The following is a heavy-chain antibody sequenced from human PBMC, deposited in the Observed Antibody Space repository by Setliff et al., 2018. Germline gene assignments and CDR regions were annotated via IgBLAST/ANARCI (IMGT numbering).Heavy chain of an antibody. CDR2: IKQDGSEK. Sequence: GSLRLSCAGSGFSFSIFWMSWVRQAPGKGLEWVATIKQDGSEKFYVDSVKGRFTISRDNAKNTLYLQMNSLRVEDTAVYYGVTDPPFSGWSFDSWGQGTLVTVSS. CDR3: VTDPPFSGWSFDS. CDR1: GFSFSIFW. V-gene: IGHV3-7*01. J-gene: IGHJ4*02. D-gene: IGHD6-19*01.